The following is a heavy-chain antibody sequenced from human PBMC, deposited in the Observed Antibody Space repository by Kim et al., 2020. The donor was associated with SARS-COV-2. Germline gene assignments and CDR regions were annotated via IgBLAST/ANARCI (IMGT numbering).Heavy chain of an antibody. V-gene: IGHV3-30*01. CDR3: ARSHCSSTSCYSDLDY. J-gene: IGHJ4*02. Sequence: SGEGRFTISRDNSKNTLYLQMNSLRAEDTAVYYCARSHCSSTSCYSDLDYWGQGTLVTVSS. D-gene: IGHD2-2*01.